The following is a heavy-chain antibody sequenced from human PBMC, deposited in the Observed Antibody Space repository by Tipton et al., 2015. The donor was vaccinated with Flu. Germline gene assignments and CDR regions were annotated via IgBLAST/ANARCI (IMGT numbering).Heavy chain of an antibody. V-gene: IGHV4-39*07. CDR2: IFHSGTT. CDR3: TRQVEAATRSSS. D-gene: IGHD2-15*01. J-gene: IGHJ4*02. Sequence: TLSLTCTVSGGSVSSSDFYWGWVRQPPGKGPEWIGSIFHSGTTYYHLSLQSRVTISLDTSKNQFSLKMKSVTGADTAVYYCTRQVEAATRSSSWGQGTLVTVSS. CDR1: GGSVSSSDFY.